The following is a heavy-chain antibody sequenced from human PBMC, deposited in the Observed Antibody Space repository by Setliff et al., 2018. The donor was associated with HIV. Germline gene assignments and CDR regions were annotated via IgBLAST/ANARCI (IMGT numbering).Heavy chain of an antibody. J-gene: IGHJ5*02. CDR1: GGSISSYY. CDR2: IYYSGST. V-gene: IGHV4-39*07. D-gene: IGHD2-15*01. CDR3: ARAPLSGGSFGWFDP. Sequence: SETLSLTCTVSGGSISSYYWGWIRQPPGKGLEWIGSIYYSGSTYYNPSLKSRVTISVDTSKNQFSLKLSSVTAADTAVYYCARAPLSGGSFGWFDPWGQGTLVTVS.